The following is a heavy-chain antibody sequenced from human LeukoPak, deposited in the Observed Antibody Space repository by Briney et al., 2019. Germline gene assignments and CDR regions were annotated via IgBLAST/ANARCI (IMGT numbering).Heavy chain of an antibody. J-gene: IGHJ6*03. V-gene: IGHV1-2*02. Sequence: ASVKVSCKASGYTFTSYGISWVRQAPGQGLEWMGWINPNSGGTNYAQKFQGRVTMTRDTSISTAYMELSSLRSEDTAVYYCARDTVTTNYYYMDVWGKGTTVTVSS. CDR3: ARDTVTTNYYYMDV. CDR1: GYTFTSYG. CDR2: INPNSGGT. D-gene: IGHD4-17*01.